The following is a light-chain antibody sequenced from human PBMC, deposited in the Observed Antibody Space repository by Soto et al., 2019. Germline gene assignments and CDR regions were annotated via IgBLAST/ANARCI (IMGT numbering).Light chain of an antibody. J-gene: IGKJ1*01. V-gene: IGKV1-8*01. CDR3: QQYYSYPWT. CDR1: QGISSY. CDR2: AAS. Sequence: AIRMTQSPSSFSASTGDRVTITCRASQGISSYLAWYQQKPGKAPKLLIYAASTLQSGVPSRFSSSGSRTDFTLTISCLQSDDFATYYCQQYYSYPWTFGQGTKVDIK.